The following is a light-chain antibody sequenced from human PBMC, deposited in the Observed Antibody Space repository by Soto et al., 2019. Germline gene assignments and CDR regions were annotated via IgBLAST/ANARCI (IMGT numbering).Light chain of an antibody. J-gene: IGKJ1*01. V-gene: IGKV3-20*01. CDR3: QQYGSSRTWT. CDR1: QSVSSSY. CDR2: GAS. Sequence: EIVLTQSPGTLSLSPGERATLSCRASQSVSSSYLAWYQQKPGQAPRLLIYGASGRATGIPDRFSGSGSGTDFTLTISRLEPEDFAVYYCQQYGSSRTWTFGQGTKVDIK.